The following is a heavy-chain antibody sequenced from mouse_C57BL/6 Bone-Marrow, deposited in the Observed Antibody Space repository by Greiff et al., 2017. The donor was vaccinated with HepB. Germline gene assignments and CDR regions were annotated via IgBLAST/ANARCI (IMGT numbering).Heavy chain of an antibody. CDR2: IYPRSGNT. CDR3: ARDGSSHWYFDV. D-gene: IGHD1-1*01. Sequence: QVHVKQSGAELARPGASVKLSCKASGYTFTSYGISWVKQRTGQGLEWIGEIYPRSGNTYYNEKFKGKATLTADKSSSTAYMELRSLTSEDSAVYFCARDGSSHWYFDVWGTGTTVTVSS. J-gene: IGHJ1*03. V-gene: IGHV1-81*01. CDR1: GYTFTSYG.